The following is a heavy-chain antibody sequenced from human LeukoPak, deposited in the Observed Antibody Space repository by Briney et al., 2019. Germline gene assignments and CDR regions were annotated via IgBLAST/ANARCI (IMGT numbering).Heavy chain of an antibody. J-gene: IGHJ3*02. V-gene: IGHV3-48*03. CDR2: ISSSGSTI. Sequence: GGSLRISCAASGFTFSSYEMNWVRQAPGKGLEWVSYISSSGSTIYYADSVKGRFTISRDNDKNSLYLQMNSLRAEDTAVYYCARERPSWDAFDIWGQGTMVTVSS. CDR1: GFTFSSYE. CDR3: ARERPSWDAFDI.